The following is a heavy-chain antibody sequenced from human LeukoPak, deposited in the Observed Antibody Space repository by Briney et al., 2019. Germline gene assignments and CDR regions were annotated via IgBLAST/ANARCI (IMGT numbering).Heavy chain of an antibody. V-gene: IGHV4-39*07. CDR3: ARTSSDYDILTGYASYWYFDL. CDR2: IYYSGST. D-gene: IGHD3-9*01. J-gene: IGHJ2*01. CDR1: GGSISSSSYY. Sequence: PSETLSLTCTVSGGSISSSSYYWGWIRQPPGKGLEWIGSIYYSGSTYYNPSLKSRVTISVDTSKNQFSLKLSSVTAADTAVYYCARTSSDYDILTGYASYWYFDLWGRGTLVTVSS.